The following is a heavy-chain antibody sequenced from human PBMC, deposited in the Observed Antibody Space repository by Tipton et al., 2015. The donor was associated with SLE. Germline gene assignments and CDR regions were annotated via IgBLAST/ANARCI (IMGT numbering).Heavy chain of an antibody. CDR1: GFTFSSYG. Sequence: SLRLSCAASGFTFSSYGMHWVRQAPGKGLEWVAFIRYDGSNKYYADSVKGRFTISRDNSKNTLYLQMNSLRAEDTAVYYCAKDRVATTHWYFDLWGRGTLVTVSS. J-gene: IGHJ2*01. CDR2: IRYDGSNK. V-gene: IGHV3-30*02. D-gene: IGHD5-12*01. CDR3: AKDRVATTHWYFDL.